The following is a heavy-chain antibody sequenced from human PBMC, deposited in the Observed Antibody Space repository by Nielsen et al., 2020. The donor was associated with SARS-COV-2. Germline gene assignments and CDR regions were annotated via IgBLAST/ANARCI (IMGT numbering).Heavy chain of an antibody. Sequence: GESLKISCAASGFTFSDYYMSWIRQAPGKGLEWISYISSNSIYTNYADSVEGRFTISRDNARNSLYLQMNSLRAEDTAVYFCAGGADIVAMDGGYAFWGQGTLVTVSS. V-gene: IGHV3-11*05. CDR1: GFTFSDYY. CDR3: AGGADIVAMDGGYAF. CDR2: ISSNSIYT. J-gene: IGHJ4*02. D-gene: IGHD5-12*01.